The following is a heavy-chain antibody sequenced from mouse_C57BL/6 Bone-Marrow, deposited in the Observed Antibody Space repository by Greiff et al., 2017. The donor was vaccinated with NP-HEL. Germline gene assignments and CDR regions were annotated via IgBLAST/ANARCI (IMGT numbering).Heavy chain of an antibody. J-gene: IGHJ3*01. D-gene: IGHD2-12*01. Sequence: VQLQQSGAELVRPGASVKLSCTASGFNIKDDYMHWVKQRPEQGLEWIGWIDPENGDTESASKFQGKATITADTSSNTAYLQLSSLTSEDTAVYYCTTAYYSSWVAYWGQGTLVTVSA. CDR1: GFNIKDDY. V-gene: IGHV14-4*01. CDR3: TTAYYSSWVAY. CDR2: IDPENGDT.